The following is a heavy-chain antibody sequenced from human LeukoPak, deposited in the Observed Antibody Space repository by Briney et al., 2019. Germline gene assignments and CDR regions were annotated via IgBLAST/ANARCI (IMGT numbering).Heavy chain of an antibody. CDR1: GFTFSSYG. J-gene: IGHJ3*02. V-gene: IGHV3-33*08. D-gene: IGHD6-19*01. Sequence: PGGSLRLSCAASGFTFSSYGMHWVRQAPGKGLEWVAVIWYDGSNKYYADSVKGRFTISRDNSKNTLYLQMNSLRAEDTAVYYCARGIAVAGTYPDAFDIWGQGTMVTVSS. CDR3: ARGIAVAGTYPDAFDI. CDR2: IWYDGSNK.